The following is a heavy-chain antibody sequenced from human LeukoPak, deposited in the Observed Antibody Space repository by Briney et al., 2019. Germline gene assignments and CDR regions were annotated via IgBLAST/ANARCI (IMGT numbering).Heavy chain of an antibody. Sequence: AGGSLRLSCAASGFTFSDYYMSWIRQAPGKGLEWISYISSSGGSTYYADSMKGRFTISRDNAKSSLYLQMNSLRAEDTAVYYCARDAGGGIAAAGHFDYWGQGTLVTVSS. V-gene: IGHV3-11*01. D-gene: IGHD6-13*01. J-gene: IGHJ4*02. CDR1: GFTFSDYY. CDR3: ARDAGGGIAAAGHFDY. CDR2: ISSSGGST.